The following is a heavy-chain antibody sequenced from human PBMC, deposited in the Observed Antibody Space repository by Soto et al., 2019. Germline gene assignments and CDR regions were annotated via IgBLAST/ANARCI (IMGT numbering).Heavy chain of an antibody. Sequence: XETLCLTCTVFGCSISSYYWSWIRQPAGKGLEWIGHVYSSGSTNYNPSLESRVTMSVDTSKNQFSLKLRSVTVADTAVYYCARSISSGWKNYFDYWGQGNLVTVSS. CDR3: ARSISSGWKNYFDY. CDR1: GCSISSYY. D-gene: IGHD6-19*01. CDR2: VYSSGST. J-gene: IGHJ4*02. V-gene: IGHV4-4*07.